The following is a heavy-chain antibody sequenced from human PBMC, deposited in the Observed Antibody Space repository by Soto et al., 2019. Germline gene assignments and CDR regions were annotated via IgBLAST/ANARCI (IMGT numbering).Heavy chain of an antibody. V-gene: IGHV3-33*01. Sequence: YLIVFCSASGIRYRRYASQLVPQAPGKGLEWVAVIWYGGVNKYYEDSVKGRFTISRDNSNNTLYVQMHSLKAEDTAVYYWVRNPYLPTAGGLAPLHYWGPRPLVIVSS. CDR3: VRNPYLPTAGGLAPLHY. CDR2: IWYGGVNK. D-gene: IGHD4-4*01. J-gene: IGHJ4*02. CDR1: GIRYRRYA.